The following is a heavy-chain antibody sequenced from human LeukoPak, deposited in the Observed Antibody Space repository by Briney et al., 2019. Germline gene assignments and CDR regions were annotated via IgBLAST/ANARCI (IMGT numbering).Heavy chain of an antibody. V-gene: IGHV3-30*18. CDR3: AKEDSGYDYGGVDY. D-gene: IGHD5-12*01. Sequence: GRSLRLSCAASGFAFSSYGMHWVRQAPGKGLEWVAVISYDGSNKYYADSVKGRFTISRDNSKNTLYLQMNSLRAEDTAVYYCAKEDSGYDYGGVDYWGQGTLVTVSS. J-gene: IGHJ4*02. CDR2: ISYDGSNK. CDR1: GFAFSSYG.